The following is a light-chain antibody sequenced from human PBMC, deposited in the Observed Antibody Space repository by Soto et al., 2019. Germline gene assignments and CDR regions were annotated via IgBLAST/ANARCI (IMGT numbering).Light chain of an antibody. CDR3: QKYNSAIT. J-gene: IGKJ3*01. CDR2: AAS. V-gene: IGKV1-27*01. Sequence: DIQMTQSTSSLSASVGDRVTITCRASQGISNYLAWYQQKPGKVPKLLIYAASTLQSGVPSRFSGSGSGTDFTLTISSLQHEDVATYYCQKYNSAITFGPGTKVDIK. CDR1: QGISNY.